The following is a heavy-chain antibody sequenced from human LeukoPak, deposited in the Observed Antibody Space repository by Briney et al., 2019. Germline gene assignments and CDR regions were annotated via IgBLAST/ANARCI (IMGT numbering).Heavy chain of an antibody. CDR3: ARVGDGLNDAFDI. D-gene: IGHD5-24*01. CDR1: GYTFTGYY. CDR2: INPNNGGT. J-gene: IGHJ3*02. Sequence: ASVKVSCKASGYTFTGYYMHWVRQAPGQGLEWMGRINPNNGGTNYAQNFQVRVTMTRDTFISTAYMELSSLRSEDTAVYYCARVGDGLNDAFDIWGQGTMVTVSS. V-gene: IGHV1-2*06.